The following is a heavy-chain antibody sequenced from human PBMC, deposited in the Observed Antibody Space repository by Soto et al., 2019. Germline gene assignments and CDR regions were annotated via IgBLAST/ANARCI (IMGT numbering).Heavy chain of an antibody. Sequence: QVQLVESGGGVVQPGRSLRLSCAASGFTFGSHGMHWVRQAPGKGLEWVSLIWYDGGNKYYADSVKGRFTISRDNSKNTFNLQRNSLRAEETAVYYCGRSYSSAWYLFDYGGKGSLVTVSS. CDR1: GFTFGSHG. CDR2: IWYDGGNK. CDR3: GRSYSSAWYLFDY. V-gene: IGHV3-33*01. D-gene: IGHD6-19*01. J-gene: IGHJ4*02.